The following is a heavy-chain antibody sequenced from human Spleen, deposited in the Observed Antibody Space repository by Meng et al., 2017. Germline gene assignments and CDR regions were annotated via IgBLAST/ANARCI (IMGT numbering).Heavy chain of an antibody. J-gene: IGHJ4*02. Sequence: QVQSQESGPGLVRPSETLSLPCVVSGGSFSDYYWSWIRQPPGKGLEWIGEINHSGSTNYNPSLESRATISVDTSQNNLSLKLSSVTAADSAVYYCARGPTTMAHDFDYWGQGTLVTVSS. CDR2: INHSGST. V-gene: IGHV4-34*01. CDR3: ARGPTTMAHDFDY. CDR1: GGSFSDYY. D-gene: IGHD4-11*01.